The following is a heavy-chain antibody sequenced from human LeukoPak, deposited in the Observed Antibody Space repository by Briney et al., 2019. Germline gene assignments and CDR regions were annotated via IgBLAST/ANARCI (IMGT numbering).Heavy chain of an antibody. V-gene: IGHV3-30*04. D-gene: IGHD3-3*01. Sequence: PGGSLRLSCAASGFTFSSYAMHWVRQPPGKGLEWVAVISYDGSNKYYADSVKGRFTISRDNSKNTLYLQMNSLRPEDTALYFCAIGADFCFPNWSQGTLVTVSS. J-gene: IGHJ4*02. CDR3: AIGADFCFPN. CDR2: ISYDGSNK. CDR1: GFTFSSYA.